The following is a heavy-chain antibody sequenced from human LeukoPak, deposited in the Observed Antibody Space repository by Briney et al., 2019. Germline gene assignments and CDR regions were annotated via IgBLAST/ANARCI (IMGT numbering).Heavy chain of an antibody. J-gene: IGHJ4*02. CDR2: IIPIFGTA. CDR3: ARGPFHDYGDYVWGGAGPYYFDY. Sequence: SVTVSCKASGGTFSSYAISWVRQAPGQGLEWMGGIIPIFGTANYAQKFQGRVTITADESTSTAYMELSSLRSEDTAVYYCARGPFHDYGDYVWGGAGPYYFDYWGQGTLVTVSS. V-gene: IGHV1-69*13. D-gene: IGHD4-17*01. CDR1: GGTFSSYA.